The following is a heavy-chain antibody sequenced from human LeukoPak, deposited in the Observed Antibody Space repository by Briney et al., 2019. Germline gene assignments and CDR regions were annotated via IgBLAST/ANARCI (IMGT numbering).Heavy chain of an antibody. CDR3: ARDEGIAARGFDY. Sequence: GGSLRLSCAASGFTFSSYSMNWVRQAPGKGPEWVSYISSSSSTIYYADSVKGRFTISRDNAKNSLYLQMNSLRAEDTAVYYCARDEGIAARGFDYWGQGTLVTVSS. CDR2: ISSSSSTI. D-gene: IGHD6-6*01. J-gene: IGHJ4*02. V-gene: IGHV3-48*04. CDR1: GFTFSSYS.